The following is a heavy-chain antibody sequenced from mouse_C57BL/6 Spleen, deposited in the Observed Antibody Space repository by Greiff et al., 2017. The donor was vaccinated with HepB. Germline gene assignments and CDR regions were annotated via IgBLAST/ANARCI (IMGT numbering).Heavy chain of an antibody. D-gene: IGHD2-4*01. V-gene: IGHV2-2*01. CDR1: GFSLTSYG. J-gene: IGHJ3*01. CDR2: IWSGGST. Sequence: QVQLKESGPGLVQPSQSLSITCTVSGFSLTSYGVHWVRQSPGKGLEWLGVIWSGGSTDYNAAFISRLSISKDNSKSQVFFKMNSLQADDTAIYYCASYDYDGWGFAYWGQGTLVTVSA. CDR3: ASYDYDGWGFAY.